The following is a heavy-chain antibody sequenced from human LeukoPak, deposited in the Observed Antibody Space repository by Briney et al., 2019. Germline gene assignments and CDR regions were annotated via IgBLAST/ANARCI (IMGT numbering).Heavy chain of an antibody. CDR2: FDPEDGEM. J-gene: IGHJ3*02. V-gene: IGHV1-24*01. Sequence: ASVKVSCKVSGYTLTELSIQWVRQAPGKGLEWMGGFDPEDGEMVYAEKFEGRATMTEDTSTDAAYMELSSLRSEDTALYYCVTDFNDSGDYRGGFDIWGQGTMVTVSS. CDR3: VTDFNDSGDYRGGFDI. CDR1: GYTLTELS. D-gene: IGHD4-17*01.